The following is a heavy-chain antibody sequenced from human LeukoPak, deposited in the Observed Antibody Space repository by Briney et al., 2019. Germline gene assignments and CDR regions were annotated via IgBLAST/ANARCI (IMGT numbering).Heavy chain of an antibody. CDR1: GYSFTSYW. Sequence: GESLKISCKGSGYSFTSYWIGWVRQMPGKGLEWMGIIYPGDSYTSYSPSFQGQVTISADNSTSTAYLQWSSLKASDTAVYYCARVVVPAAIIYTYYYYMDVWGKGTTVTVSS. J-gene: IGHJ6*03. CDR2: IYPGDSYT. V-gene: IGHV5-51*01. CDR3: ARVVVPAAIIYTYYYYMDV. D-gene: IGHD2-2*02.